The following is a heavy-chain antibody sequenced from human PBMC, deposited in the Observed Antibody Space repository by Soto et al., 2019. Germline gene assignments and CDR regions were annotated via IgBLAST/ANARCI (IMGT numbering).Heavy chain of an antibody. CDR3: ARAIYWNDADGPIDY. CDR1: GFTFSSYA. V-gene: IGHV3-30-3*01. Sequence: QVQLVESGGGVVQPGRSLRLSCAASGFTFSSYAMHWVRQAPGKGLEWVAVISYDGSNKYYADSVKGRFTISRDNSKNTLYLQMNSLRADDTAVYYCARAIYWNDADGPIDYWGQGTLVTVSS. D-gene: IGHD1-1*01. J-gene: IGHJ4*02. CDR2: ISYDGSNK.